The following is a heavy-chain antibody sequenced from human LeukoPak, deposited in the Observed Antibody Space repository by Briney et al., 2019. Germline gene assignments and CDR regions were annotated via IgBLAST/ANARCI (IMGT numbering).Heavy chain of an antibody. CDR2: INHSGST. V-gene: IGHV4-34*01. J-gene: IGHJ1*01. D-gene: IGHD3-10*01. Sequence: SETLSLTCTVSGGSISPYYWSWIRQPPGKGLEWIGEINHSGSTNYNPSLKSRVTISVDTSKNQFSLKLSSVTAADTAVYYCARGPYYYGSGSYLTEYFQHWGQGTLVTVSS. CDR1: GGSISPYY. CDR3: ARGPYYYGSGSYLTEYFQH.